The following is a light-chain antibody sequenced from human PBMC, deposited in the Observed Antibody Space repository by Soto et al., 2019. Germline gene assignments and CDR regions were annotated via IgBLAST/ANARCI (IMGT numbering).Light chain of an antibody. CDR2: AAS. Sequence: DIQLTQSPSFLSASGGDRVTITCLASQGISSYLAWYQQKPGKAPKLLIYAASTLQSGVPSRFSGSGSGTECTLTISSLQPEDFATYYWQQLNRYPRTFGGGTKVEIK. V-gene: IGKV1-9*01. J-gene: IGKJ4*01. CDR3: QQLNRYPRT. CDR1: QGISSY.